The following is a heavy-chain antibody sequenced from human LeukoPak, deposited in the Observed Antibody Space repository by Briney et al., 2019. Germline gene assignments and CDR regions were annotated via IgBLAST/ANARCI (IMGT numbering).Heavy chain of an antibody. CDR3: ARLDYGDYVDY. J-gene: IGHJ4*02. Sequence: PSETLSLTCTVSGGSISSSRYYWGWIRQPPGKGLEWIGSIYYSGSTYYNPSLKSRVTISVDTSKNQFSLKLSSVTAADTAVYYCARLDYGDYVDYWGQGTLVTVSS. CDR1: GGSISSSRYY. CDR2: IYYSGST. D-gene: IGHD4-17*01. V-gene: IGHV4-39*01.